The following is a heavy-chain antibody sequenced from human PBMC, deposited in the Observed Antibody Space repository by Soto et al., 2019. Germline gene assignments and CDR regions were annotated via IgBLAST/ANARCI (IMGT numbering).Heavy chain of an antibody. CDR2: VYTGGNG. V-gene: IGHV3-53*01. Sequence: EVQVVERGGGLIQPGGSLRLSCAASGFTVSRYYMTWVRQAPGKGLQWVAVVYTGGNGNYADSVRGRITVSRDSSKNTVFLQGNSLRAEDTAVYYCARVWGWHFDLWGRGTLVTVSS. J-gene: IGHJ2*01. CDR1: GFTVSRYY. CDR3: ARVWGWHFDL. D-gene: IGHD7-27*01.